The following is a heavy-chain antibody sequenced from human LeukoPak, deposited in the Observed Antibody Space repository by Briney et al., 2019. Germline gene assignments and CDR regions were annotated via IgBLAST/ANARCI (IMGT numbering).Heavy chain of an antibody. D-gene: IGHD4-23*01. CDR2: ISWNSGSI. CDR1: GFTFDDYA. Sequence: GGSLRLSCAASGFTFDDYAMHWVRQAPGKGLEWVSGISWNSGSIGYADSVKGRFTISRGNAKNSLYLQMNSLRAEDTALYYCAKDIAYGGNPEYFQHWGQGTLVTVSS. CDR3: AKDIAYGGNPEYFQH. V-gene: IGHV3-9*01. J-gene: IGHJ1*01.